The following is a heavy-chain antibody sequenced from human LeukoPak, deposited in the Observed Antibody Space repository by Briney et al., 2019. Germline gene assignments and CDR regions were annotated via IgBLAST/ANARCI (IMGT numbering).Heavy chain of an antibody. D-gene: IGHD3-22*01. CDR1: GFTFSGYW. V-gene: IGHV3-74*01. CDR2: INNDGRST. CDR3: ARDHNYYDSSGYPAY. Sequence: GGSLRLSCVASGFTFSGYWMHWVRQVPGKGLVWVARINNDGRSTSYAESVKGRFTISRDNAKNTLYLQMNSLRAGDTAVYYCARDHNYYDSSGYPAYWGQGTLVTVS. J-gene: IGHJ4*02.